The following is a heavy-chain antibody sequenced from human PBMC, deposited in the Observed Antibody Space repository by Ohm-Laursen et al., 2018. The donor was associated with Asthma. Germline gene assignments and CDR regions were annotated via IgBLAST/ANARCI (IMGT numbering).Heavy chain of an antibody. Sequence: SLRLSCTASGFTFSSYGMHWVRQAPGKGLEWVAVISYDGSNKYYADSVKGRFTISRDNSKNTLYLQMNSLRAEDTAVYYCARDSSGYSSGWFMDYWGQGTLVTVSS. D-gene: IGHD6-13*01. J-gene: IGHJ4*02. CDR2: ISYDGSNK. V-gene: IGHV3-30*03. CDR3: ARDSSGYSSGWFMDY. CDR1: GFTFSSYG.